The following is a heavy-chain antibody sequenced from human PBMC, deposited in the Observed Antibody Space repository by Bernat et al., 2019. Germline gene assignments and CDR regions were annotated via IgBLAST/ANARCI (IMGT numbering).Heavy chain of an antibody. CDR2: ISAYNGNT. V-gene: IGHV1-18*01. Sequence: QVQLVQSGAEVKKPGASVKVSCKASGYTFTSYGISWVRQAPGQGLEWMGWISAYNGNTNYAQKLQGRVTMTTDTSTSTAYMELRSLRSDDTAVYYCARFRISREGCSSTSCYFAFGMDVWGQGTTVSVSS. J-gene: IGHJ6*02. CDR3: ARFRISREGCSSTSCYFAFGMDV. CDR1: GYTFTSYG. D-gene: IGHD2-2*01.